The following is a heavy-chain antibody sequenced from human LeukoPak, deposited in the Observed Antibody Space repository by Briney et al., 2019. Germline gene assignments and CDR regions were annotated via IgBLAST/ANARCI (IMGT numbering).Heavy chain of an antibody. Sequence: GASVKVSCKASGYTFTGYYFHWVRRAPGQGLEWMGWINPNTAGTNYAQKFLGGVTLTWDTSISTAYMELNRPTSDDTAVYYCATSAGDYRAGHYYYMGVWGKGTSVTVSS. CDR1: GYTFTGYY. D-gene: IGHD4-11*01. CDR2: INPNTAGT. J-gene: IGHJ6*03. V-gene: IGHV1-2*02. CDR3: ATSAGDYRAGHYYYMGV.